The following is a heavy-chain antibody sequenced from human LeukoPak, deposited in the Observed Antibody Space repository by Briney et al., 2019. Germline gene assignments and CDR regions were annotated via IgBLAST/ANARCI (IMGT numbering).Heavy chain of an antibody. CDR1: GGSISSSSYY. CDR3: ARSSIAAAGTYRY. J-gene: IGHJ4*02. Sequence: SETLSLTCTVSGGSISSSSYYWGWIRQPPGTGLEWIGSIYYSGSTYYNPSLKSRVTISVDTSKNQFSLKLSSVTAADTAVYYCARSSIAAAGTYRYWGQGTLVTVSS. D-gene: IGHD6-13*01. V-gene: IGHV4-39*01. CDR2: IYYSGST.